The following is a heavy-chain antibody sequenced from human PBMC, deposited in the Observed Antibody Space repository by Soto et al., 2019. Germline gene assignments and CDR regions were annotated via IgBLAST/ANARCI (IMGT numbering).Heavy chain of an antibody. Sequence: ASVKVSCKASGYTFTSYGISWVRQAPGQGLEWMGWISAYNGNTNYAQKLQGRVTMTTDTSASTAYMELRSLRSDDTAVYYCAKDPLSQYRGYDYYYHDMDVWGQGSTVTVTS. J-gene: IGHJ6*02. CDR2: ISAYNGNT. V-gene: IGHV1-18*04. CDR3: AKDPLSQYRGYDYYYHDMDV. CDR1: GYTFTSYG. D-gene: IGHD5-12*01.